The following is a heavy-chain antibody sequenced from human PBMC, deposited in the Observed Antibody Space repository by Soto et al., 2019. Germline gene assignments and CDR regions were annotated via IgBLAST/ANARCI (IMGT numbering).Heavy chain of an antibody. CDR1: GFIFSDYY. CDR2: LYDVDGS. J-gene: IGHJ3*01. D-gene: IGHD1-1*01. CDR3: ATWHEREHAFDV. V-gene: IGHV3-66*01. Sequence: VLLVESGGGLVKAGGSLRLSCAASGFIFSDYYMSWVRQAPGKGLEWVSALYDVDGSFYADSVTGRFTTSSDSSKTTVYLQMNDLRPDDTAVYYCATWHEREHAFDVWGQGTTVTISS.